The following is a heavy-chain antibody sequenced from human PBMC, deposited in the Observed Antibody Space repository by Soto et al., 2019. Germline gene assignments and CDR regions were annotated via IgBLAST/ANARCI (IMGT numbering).Heavy chain of an antibody. Sequence: PGGSLRLSCAASGFTFRSYAMSWVRQAPGKGLEWVSAISGSGGSTYYADSVKGRFTISRDNSKNTLYLQMNSLRAEDTAVYYCAKDRDSSGYYSYAFDYWGQGTLVTVSS. CDR3: AKDRDSSGYYSYAFDY. V-gene: IGHV3-23*01. J-gene: IGHJ4*02. D-gene: IGHD3-22*01. CDR2: ISGSGGST. CDR1: GFTFRSYA.